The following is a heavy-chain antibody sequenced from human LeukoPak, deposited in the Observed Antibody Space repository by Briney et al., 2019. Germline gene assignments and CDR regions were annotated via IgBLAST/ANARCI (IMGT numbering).Heavy chain of an antibody. CDR1: GFIFTTFS. J-gene: IGHJ4*02. V-gene: IGHV3-48*01. D-gene: IGHD6-13*01. CDR2: ISSSGNTI. Sequence: GGSLRLSCAASGFIFTTFSMNWVRQAPGKGLEWISYISSSGNTIYYADSVKGRFTISRDNAKNSLYLQMNSLRADDTALYYCARVRGLVAAGHYFDYWGQGTLVTISS. CDR3: ARVRGLVAAGHYFDY.